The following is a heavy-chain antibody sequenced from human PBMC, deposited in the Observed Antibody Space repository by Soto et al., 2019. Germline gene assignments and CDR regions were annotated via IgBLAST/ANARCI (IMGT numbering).Heavy chain of an antibody. D-gene: IGHD6-25*01. J-gene: IGHJ4*02. CDR3: TGDRGHLFDY. CDR2: VSTNNGDT. V-gene: IGHV1-18*04. Sequence: QIKLVQSGAEVKKPGASVKVSCKTSGYTLTSYGISWVRQGPGQGPEWLGWVSTNNGDTLYAQNVQGRITMTTDTSTSTAYMELRSLRSDDTAVYYCTGDRGHLFDYWGQGTLVTVSS. CDR1: GYTLTSYG.